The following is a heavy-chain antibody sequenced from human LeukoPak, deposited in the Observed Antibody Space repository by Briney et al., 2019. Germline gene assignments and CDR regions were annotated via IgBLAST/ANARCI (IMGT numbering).Heavy chain of an antibody. CDR2: ISYDGSNK. Sequence: GGSLRLSCAASGFTFSSYAMHWVRQAPGTGLEWVAVISYDGSNKYYAGSVKGRFTISRDNSKNTLYLQMNSLRAEDTAVYYCARDGTITMVRGGPDYWGQGTLVTVSS. D-gene: IGHD3-10*01. CDR1: GFTFSSYA. J-gene: IGHJ4*02. V-gene: IGHV3-30-3*01. CDR3: ARDGTITMVRGGPDY.